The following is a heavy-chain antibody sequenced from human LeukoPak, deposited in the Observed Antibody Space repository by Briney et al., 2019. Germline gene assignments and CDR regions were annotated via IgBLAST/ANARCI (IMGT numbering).Heavy chain of an antibody. V-gene: IGHV1-18*01. J-gene: IGHJ4*02. D-gene: IGHD6-6*01. CDR2: INSYSGNT. CDR3: ARDIAARFDS. Sequence: GASVKVSCKASGYPFPSYDISWVRQAPGQGLEWMGRINSYSGNTKYVQNLQGRVTMTTDTSTSTTYMELRSLRSDDPAVYYCARDIAARFDSWGQGTLVTVSS. CDR1: GYPFPSYD.